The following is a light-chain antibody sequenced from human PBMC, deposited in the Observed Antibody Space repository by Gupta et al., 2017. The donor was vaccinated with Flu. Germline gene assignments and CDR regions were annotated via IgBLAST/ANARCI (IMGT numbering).Light chain of an antibody. V-gene: IGLV1-47*01. J-gene: IGLJ3*02. CDR1: SSNIGSNY. CDR2: RNI. Sequence: QSVLTQPPSASGPPGQRVTISCSGSSSNIGSNYVYWYQQLPGTAPKLLIYRNIQRPSGVPDRFSGSKSGTSASLAISGPRSEDEADYYCAAWDDSRSGGVFGGGTKLTVL. CDR3: AAWDDSRSGGV.